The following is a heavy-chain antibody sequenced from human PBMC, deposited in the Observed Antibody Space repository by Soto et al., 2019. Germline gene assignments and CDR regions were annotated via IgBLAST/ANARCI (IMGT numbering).Heavy chain of an antibody. CDR2: ISAYNGNT. CDR3: GRSPLRYFGGASDY. D-gene: IGHD3-9*01. Sequence: QVQLVQSGAEVKKHGASVKVSCKASGYTFTSYGISWVRQAPGQGLEWMGWISAYNGNTNYVQKLQGRVTMTTDTSTSTGYMELRSQRSDDTAVYYCGRSPLRYFGGASDYWGQGTLVTVSS. J-gene: IGHJ4*02. V-gene: IGHV1-18*01. CDR1: GYTFTSYG.